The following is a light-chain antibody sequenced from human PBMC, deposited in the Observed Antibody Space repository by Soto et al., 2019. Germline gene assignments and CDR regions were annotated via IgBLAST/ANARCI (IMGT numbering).Light chain of an antibody. CDR2: GTS. CDR3: QHDNDYSWT. J-gene: IGKJ1*01. CDR1: QSISIW. Sequence: DIHMTQSPSTLSASVGDRVTITCRARQSISIWLAWYQQKPGRAPNLLIYGTSSLESGVPSRFSGSGSGTEFTLTISSLQPDDFATYYCQHDNDYSWTFGQGTKVEIK. V-gene: IGKV1-5*03.